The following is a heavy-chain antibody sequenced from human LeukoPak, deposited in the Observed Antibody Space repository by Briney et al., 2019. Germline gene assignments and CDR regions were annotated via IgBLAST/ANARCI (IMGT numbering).Heavy chain of an antibody. D-gene: IGHD4-23*01. CDR2: TSWNGGST. V-gene: IGHV3-20*04. Sequence: RSGGSLRLSCAASGFTFDDYGMSWVRQVPGKGLEWVSGTSWNGGSTDYADSVKDRFTVSRDNAKSSLLLQMNSLRAEDTALYYCARARDYGGNAIFFDYWGQGTLVTVSS. CDR3: ARARDYGGNAIFFDY. CDR1: GFTFDDYG. J-gene: IGHJ4*02.